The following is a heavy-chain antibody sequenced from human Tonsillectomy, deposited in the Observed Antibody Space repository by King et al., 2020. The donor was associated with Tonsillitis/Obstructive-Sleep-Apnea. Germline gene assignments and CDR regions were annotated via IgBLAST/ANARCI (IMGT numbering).Heavy chain of an antibody. CDR3: TAGLYGHY. CDR1: GFTYDDFS. J-gene: IGHJ4*02. Sequence: EVQLVESGGGVVQPGGSLRLSCAASGFTYDDFSMNWVRQAPGKGLEWVSHISWDGSRTFYADSVEGRFTISRDNSRNSLYLQMNSLSTEDTAFYYCTAGLYGHYWGQGTLVTVSS. CDR2: ISWDGSRT. D-gene: IGHD3-3*01. V-gene: IGHV3-43*01.